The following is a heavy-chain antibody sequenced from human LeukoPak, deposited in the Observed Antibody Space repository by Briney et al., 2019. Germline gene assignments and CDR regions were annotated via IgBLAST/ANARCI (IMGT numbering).Heavy chain of an antibody. V-gene: IGHV3-13*01. Sequence: PGGSLRLSCAACGFIFSSYDMHWVRQATGKGLEWVSAIGTAGDTYYPGSVKGRFTISRENAKNSLYLQMNSLRAGDTAVYYCARGRSLNYDILTGYYPYWYFDLWGRGTLVTVSS. CDR3: ARGRSLNYDILTGYYPYWYFDL. CDR1: GFIFSSYD. CDR2: IGTAGDT. D-gene: IGHD3-9*01. J-gene: IGHJ2*01.